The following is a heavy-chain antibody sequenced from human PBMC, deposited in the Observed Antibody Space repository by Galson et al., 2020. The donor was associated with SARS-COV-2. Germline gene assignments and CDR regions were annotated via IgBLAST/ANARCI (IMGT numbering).Heavy chain of an antibody. CDR2: ISRSGSTK. Sequence: PGGSLRLSCGASGFTFSSYEMNWVRQALGKGLEWVSYISRSGSTKYYADSVKGRFTISRDNAKNSLYLQMNSLRAEDTAVYYCARDGVGATTMEDYFDYWGQGTLVTVSS. CDR1: GFTFSSYE. CDR3: ARDGVGATTMEDYFDY. J-gene: IGHJ4*02. D-gene: IGHD1-26*01. V-gene: IGHV3-48*03.